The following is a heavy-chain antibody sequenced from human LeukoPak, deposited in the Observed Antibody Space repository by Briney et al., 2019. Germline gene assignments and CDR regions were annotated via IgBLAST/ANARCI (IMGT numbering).Heavy chain of an antibody. CDR3: ARGHRSFLTYYDFWSGYYYDDY. D-gene: IGHD3-3*01. V-gene: IGHV1-2*02. Sequence: GASVKVSCKASGYTFTGYYMHWVRQAPGQGLEWMGWINPNSGGTNYAQKFQGRVTMTTDTSTSTAYMELRSLRPDDTAVYYCARGHRSFLTYYDFWSGYYYDDYWGQGTLVTVSS. CDR1: GYTFTGYY. J-gene: IGHJ4*02. CDR2: INPNSGGT.